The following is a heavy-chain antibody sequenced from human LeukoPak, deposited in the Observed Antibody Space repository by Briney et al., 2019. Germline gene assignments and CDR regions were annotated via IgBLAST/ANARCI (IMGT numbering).Heavy chain of an antibody. V-gene: IGHV1-2*02. J-gene: IGHJ4*02. Sequence: ASVKVSCKASGYTFTSYYMHWVRQAPGQGLEWMGWINPNSGGTNYAQKFQGRVTMTRDTSISTAYMELSRLRSDDTAVYYCARVVLMVYAITIDYWGQGTLVTVSS. CDR2: INPNSGGT. CDR1: GYTFTSYY. CDR3: ARVVLMVYAITIDY. D-gene: IGHD2-8*01.